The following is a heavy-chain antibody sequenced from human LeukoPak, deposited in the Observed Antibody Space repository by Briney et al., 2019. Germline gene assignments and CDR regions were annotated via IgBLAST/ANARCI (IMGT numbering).Heavy chain of an antibody. J-gene: IGHJ4*02. D-gene: IGHD4-23*01. CDR1: GFPFSNYW. Sequence: GGSLRLSCAGSGFPFSNYWMAWVRQAPGKGLEWVANMKEDGGEINYVDSVKGRFTISRDNAKNSLDLQMNSLRVDDTAVYYCVRDRGYSTFDYWGQGTLVTVYS. CDR2: MKEDGGEI. V-gene: IGHV3-7*01. CDR3: VRDRGYSTFDY.